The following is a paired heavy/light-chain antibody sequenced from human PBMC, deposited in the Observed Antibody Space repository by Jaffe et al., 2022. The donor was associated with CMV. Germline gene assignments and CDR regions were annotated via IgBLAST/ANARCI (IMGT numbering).Light chain of an antibody. CDR1: QAISDS. CDR2: AAS. Sequence: DIQMTQSPSSLSASVGDEVTITCRARQAISDSLAWYQQKPGEAPKLLLTAASRLEGGVPSRFSGSGSGTDFTLTISSLQPEDFATYYCQQYFSTLYSFGPGTKLEIK. CDR3: QQYFSTLYS. V-gene: IGKV1-NL1*01. J-gene: IGKJ2*01.
Heavy chain of an antibody. J-gene: IGHJ5*02. V-gene: IGHV2-5*01. CDR3: AHIGRVNNWFDP. Sequence: QITLKESGPMLVKPTQTLTLTCTFSGFSLVTTGVGVAWIRQPPGKALEWLALIYWNDDIRYSLSLKNRLTITKDTSKNQVVLTMTNMHPVDTATYYCAHIGRVNNWFDPWGQGTLVTVSS. CDR1: GFSLVTTGVG. CDR2: IYWNDDI.